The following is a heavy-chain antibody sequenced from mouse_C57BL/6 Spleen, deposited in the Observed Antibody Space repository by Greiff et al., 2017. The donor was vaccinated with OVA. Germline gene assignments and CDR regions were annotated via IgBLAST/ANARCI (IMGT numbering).Heavy chain of an antibody. J-gene: IGHJ2*01. CDR2: IYPGDGDT. Sequence: AQLQQSGPELVKPGASVKISCKASGYAFSSSWMNWVKQRPGKGLEWIGRIYPGDGDTNYNGKFKGKATLTADKSSSTAYMQLSSLTSEDSAVYFCARWWSYGNYGFDYWGQGTTLTVSS. CDR1: GYAFSSSW. D-gene: IGHD2-1*01. CDR3: ARWWSYGNYGFDY. V-gene: IGHV1-82*01.